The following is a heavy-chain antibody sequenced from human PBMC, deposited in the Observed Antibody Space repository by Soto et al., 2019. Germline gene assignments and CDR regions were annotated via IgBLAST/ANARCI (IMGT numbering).Heavy chain of an antibody. CDR1: GFTFSLYG. V-gene: IGHV3-33*01. CDR2: IWDDGRRK. J-gene: IGHJ4*02. Sequence: QAQLVESGGGVVQPGRSLRLSCAASGFTFSLYGMHWVRQAPGKGLEWVAAIWDDGRRKDYEDSVKDRLFISRDNSKNTLYLQLDSLRPEDTAVYYCATWQGSLNFHYWGQGTLVTVSS. CDR3: ATWQGSLNFHY.